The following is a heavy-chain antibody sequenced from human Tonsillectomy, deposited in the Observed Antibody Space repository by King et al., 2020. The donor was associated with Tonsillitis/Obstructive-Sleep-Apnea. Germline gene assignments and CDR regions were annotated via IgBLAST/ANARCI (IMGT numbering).Heavy chain of an antibody. J-gene: IGHJ3*02. D-gene: IGHD4-23*01. CDR2: IRSKAYGGTT. V-gene: IGHV3-49*05. Sequence: DVQLVESGGGLVKPGRSLRLSCTASGFTFGDYAMSWFRQAPGKGLEWVGFIRSKAYGGTTEYAASVKGRFTISRDDSKSIAYLQMNSLKTEDTAVYYCTRAQTTVVTPGAEVIWGQGTMVTVSS. CDR3: TRAQTTVVTPGAEVI. CDR1: GFTFGDYA.